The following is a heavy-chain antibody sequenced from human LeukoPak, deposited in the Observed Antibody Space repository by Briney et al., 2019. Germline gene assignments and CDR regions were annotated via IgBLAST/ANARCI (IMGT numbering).Heavy chain of an antibody. CDR1: GFTFSSYG. CDR2: IKQEGSEK. CDR3: AGGYAPDAFDI. D-gene: IGHD6-25*01. V-gene: IGHV3-7*02. J-gene: IGHJ3*02. Sequence: PGGSLRLSCAASGFTFSSYGMDWVRQAPGKGLEWGANIKQEGSEKYYVDSVKGRFTISRDNAKNSLYLQMNSLRAEDTAVYYCAGGYAPDAFDIWGQGTMVTVSS.